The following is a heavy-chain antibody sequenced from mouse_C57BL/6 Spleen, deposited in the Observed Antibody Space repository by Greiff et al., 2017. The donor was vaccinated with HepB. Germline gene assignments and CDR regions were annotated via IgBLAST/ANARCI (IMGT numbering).Heavy chain of an antibody. CDR1: GYTFTDYE. CDR3: TRPDGFSFAY. V-gene: IGHV1-15*01. Sequence: VQLQQSGAELVRPGASVTLSCKASGYTFTDYEMHWVKQTPVHGLEWIGAIDPETGGTAYNQKFKGKAILTADKSSSTAYMELRSLTSADSAVYYCTRPDGFSFAYWGQGTLVTVSA. CDR2: IDPETGGT. J-gene: IGHJ3*01. D-gene: IGHD2-3*01.